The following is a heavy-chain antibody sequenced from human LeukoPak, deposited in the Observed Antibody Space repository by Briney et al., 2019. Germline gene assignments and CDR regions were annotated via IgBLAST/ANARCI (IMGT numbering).Heavy chain of an antibody. Sequence: SETLSLTCTVSGGSISGYYWSWIRQPPGKGLEWIAYIYYNGISNYNPSLKSRVIISVDTSKNQFSLKLSSVTAADTAVYYCARESGYYYDSSGHWGAFDIWGQGTMVTVSS. CDR2: IYYNGIS. J-gene: IGHJ3*02. D-gene: IGHD3-22*01. V-gene: IGHV4-59*01. CDR3: ARESGYYYDSSGHWGAFDI. CDR1: GGSISGYY.